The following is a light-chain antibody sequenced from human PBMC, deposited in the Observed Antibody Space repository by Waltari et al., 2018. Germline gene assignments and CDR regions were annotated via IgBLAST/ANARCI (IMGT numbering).Light chain of an antibody. CDR3: QHYDTSAPLT. CDR1: QSVSRNY. V-gene: IGKV3-20*01. CDR2: GAS. Sequence: EIVLTQSPGTLSLSPGERVTLSCRAGQSVSRNYLAWYQQRPGQAPRLLIYGASRRATGIPDRFSGSGSGTDSTLTISRLELEDFGVYYCQHYDTSAPLTFGGGSKVEIK. J-gene: IGKJ4*01.